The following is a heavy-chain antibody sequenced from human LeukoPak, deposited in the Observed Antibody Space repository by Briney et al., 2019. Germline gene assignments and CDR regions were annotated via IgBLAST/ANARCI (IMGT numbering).Heavy chain of an antibody. V-gene: IGHV4-34*01. CDR3: ARGNTFGGIWGPFDY. CDR1: GGSFSGYY. Sequence: SETLSLTCAVYGGSFSGYYWSWIRQPPGKGLEWIGEINHSGSTNYNPSLKSRVTISVDTSKNQFSLKLSSVTAADTAVYYCARGNTFGGIWGPFDYWGQGTLVTVSS. J-gene: IGHJ4*02. D-gene: IGHD3-16*01. CDR2: INHSGST.